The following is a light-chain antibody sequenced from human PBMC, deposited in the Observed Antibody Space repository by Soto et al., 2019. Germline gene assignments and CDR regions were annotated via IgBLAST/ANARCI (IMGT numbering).Light chain of an antibody. CDR2: EVS. J-gene: IGLJ3*02. CDR3: CSYAGSWV. Sequence: QSALTQPASVSGSPVQSITISCTGTSSDVGSYNLVSWYQQHPGKAPKLMIYEVSKRPSGVSNRFSGSKSGNTASLTISGLQAEDEADYYCCSYAGSWVFGGGTKLTVL. V-gene: IGLV2-23*02. CDR1: SSDVGSYNL.